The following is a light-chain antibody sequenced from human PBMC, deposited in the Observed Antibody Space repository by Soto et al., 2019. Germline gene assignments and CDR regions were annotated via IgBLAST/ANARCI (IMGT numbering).Light chain of an antibody. CDR2: KAS. Sequence: DIQMTQSPSTLSASVGDRVTITCRASPSISSWLAWYQQKPGKAPKLLIYKASSLESGVPSRFSGSGSGTEFTVTISSLQPDDFATYYCQQYNSFPTFGQGTKVEIK. CDR3: QQYNSFPT. V-gene: IGKV1-5*03. CDR1: PSISSW. J-gene: IGKJ1*01.